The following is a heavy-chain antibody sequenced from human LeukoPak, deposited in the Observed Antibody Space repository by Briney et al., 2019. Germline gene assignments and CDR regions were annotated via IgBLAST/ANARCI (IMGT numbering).Heavy chain of an antibody. D-gene: IGHD6-19*01. J-gene: IGHJ4*02. CDR2: IYHSGST. CDR1: GGSISSSSYY. Sequence: SETLSLTCTVSGGSISSSSYYWGWIRQPPGKGLEWIGSIYHSGSTNYNPSLKSRVTISVDKSKNQFSLKLSSVTAADTAVYYCARAPSIAVAAPDYWGQGTLVTVSS. CDR3: ARAPSIAVAAPDY. V-gene: IGHV4-39*07.